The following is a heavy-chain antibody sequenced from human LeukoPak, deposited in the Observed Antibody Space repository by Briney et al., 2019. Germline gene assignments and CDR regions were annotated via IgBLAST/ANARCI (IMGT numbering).Heavy chain of an antibody. CDR3: ARGRKSSTKGRYYYDSSGYYCDY. J-gene: IGHJ4*02. CDR2: INPSGGST. CDR1: GYTFTSYY. Sequence: ASVKVSCKASGYTFTSYYMHWVRQAPGQGLEWMGIINPSGGSTSYAQKFQGRVTMTRDMSTSTVYMELSSLRSEDTAVYYCARGRKSSTKGRYYYDSSGYYCDYWGQGTLVTVSS. D-gene: IGHD3-22*01. V-gene: IGHV1-46*01.